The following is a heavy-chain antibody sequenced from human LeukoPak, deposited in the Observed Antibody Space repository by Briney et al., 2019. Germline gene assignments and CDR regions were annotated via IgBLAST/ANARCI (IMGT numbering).Heavy chain of an antibody. D-gene: IGHD5-18*01. V-gene: IGHV3-23*01. CDR1: GFTFSNYA. CDR2: ITAGGGTYTAGGGT. Sequence: WGSLRLSCAASGFTFSNYAMSWVRQVPGKGLEWVSTITAGGGTYTAGGGTYYADSVKGRFTISRDNSKNTLYLQMNSLRAEDTAVYYCAKDGPRENSYRGRYYYYMDVWGKGTTVTISS. J-gene: IGHJ6*03. CDR3: AKDGPRENSYRGRYYYYMDV.